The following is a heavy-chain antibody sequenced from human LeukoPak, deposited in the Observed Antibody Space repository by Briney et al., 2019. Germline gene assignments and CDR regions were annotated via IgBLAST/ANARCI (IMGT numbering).Heavy chain of an antibody. CDR1: GFTFSSYW. CDR3: ARDALDIVVVVAAVDY. J-gene: IGHJ4*02. V-gene: IGHV3-7*01. Sequence: GGSLRLSCAAPGFTFSSYWMSWVRQAPGKGLEWVANIKQDGSEKYYVDSVKGRFTVSRDNAKNSLYLQMNSLRAEDTAVYYCARDALDIVVVVAAVDYWGQGTLVTVSS. CDR2: IKQDGSEK. D-gene: IGHD2-15*01.